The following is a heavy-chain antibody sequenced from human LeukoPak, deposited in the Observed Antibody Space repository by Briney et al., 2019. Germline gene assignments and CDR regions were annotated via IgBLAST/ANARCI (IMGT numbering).Heavy chain of an antibody. D-gene: IGHD2-15*01. CDR3: AKTRRAAVNWFDP. J-gene: IGHJ5*02. Sequence: PGGSLRLSCAASGFTFSSYGMHWVRQAPGGGLEWVAFIRYDGSNKYYADSVKGRFTISRDNSKNTLYLQMNSLRAEDTAVYYCAKTRRAAVNWFDPWGQGTLVTVSS. V-gene: IGHV3-30*02. CDR2: IRYDGSNK. CDR1: GFTFSSYG.